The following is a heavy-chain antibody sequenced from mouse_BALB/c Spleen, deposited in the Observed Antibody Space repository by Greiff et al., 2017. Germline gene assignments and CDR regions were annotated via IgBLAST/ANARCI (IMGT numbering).Heavy chain of an antibody. D-gene: IGHD2-2*01. CDR3: ARDGYDAGNAMDY. CDR2: ISYDGSN. J-gene: IGHJ4*01. CDR1: GYSITSGYY. Sequence: EVKLMESGPGLVKPSQSLSLTCSVTGYSITSGYYWNWIRQFLGNKLEWMGYISYDGSNNYNPSLKNRISITRDTSKNQFFLKLNSVTTEDTATYYCARDGYDAGNAMDYWGQGTSVTVSS. V-gene: IGHV3-6*02.